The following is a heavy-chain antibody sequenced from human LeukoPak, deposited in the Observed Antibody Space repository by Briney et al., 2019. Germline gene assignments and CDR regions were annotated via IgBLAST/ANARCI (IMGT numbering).Heavy chain of an antibody. D-gene: IGHD5-24*01. CDR3: AKEGRSLQTY. Sequence: GGSLRLSCAASGFTFSSYGMHWVRLAPGKGLEWVANIKEDGTETYYVDSVKGRFTISRDNAKNSLYLQMNSLRVEDTAVYYCAKEGRSLQTYWGQGTLVTVSS. CDR2: IKEDGTET. V-gene: IGHV3-7*03. CDR1: GFTFSSYG. J-gene: IGHJ4*02.